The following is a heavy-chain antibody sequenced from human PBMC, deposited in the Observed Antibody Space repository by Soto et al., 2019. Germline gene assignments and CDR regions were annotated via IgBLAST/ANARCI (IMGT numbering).Heavy chain of an antibody. Sequence: GGSLILSCAASGFTFSSYAMHWVRQAPGKGLEWVAVISYDGSNKYYADSVKGRFTISRDNSKNTLYLQMNSLRAEDTAVYYCARDPLWGTAMVLWYFDLWGRGTLVTVS. J-gene: IGHJ2*01. V-gene: IGHV3-30-3*01. CDR2: ISYDGSNK. CDR1: GFTFSSYA. CDR3: ARDPLWGTAMVLWYFDL. D-gene: IGHD5-18*01.